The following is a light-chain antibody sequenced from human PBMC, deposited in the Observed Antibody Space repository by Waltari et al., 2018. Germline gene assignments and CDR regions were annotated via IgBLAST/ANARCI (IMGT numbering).Light chain of an antibody. Sequence: SYELTQPPSVSMSPGQTASITCSGNRLGDKYTAWYQQKAGQSPVLLIYQDNKRPSGIPERVSGSNSGNTATLTITGTQTMDEADYYCQAWDKSSVIFGGGTKLTVL. V-gene: IGLV3-1*01. CDR3: QAWDKSSVI. J-gene: IGLJ2*01. CDR2: QDN. CDR1: RLGDKY.